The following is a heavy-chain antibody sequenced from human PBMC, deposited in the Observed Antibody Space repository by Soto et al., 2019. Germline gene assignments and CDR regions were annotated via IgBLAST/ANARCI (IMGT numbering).Heavy chain of an antibody. V-gene: IGHV4-4*02. CDR3: ARLLGYCSSTSCLYSYRFAP. Sequence: TLSLTCSVSGVSISADNWWTWVRQFPGKGMEWIGDIFPRGAANYNPSLESRVAISIDSSNNQFSLELTSVTAADTAIYYCARLLGYCSSTSCLYSYRFAPWGQGTLVSVPS. CDR2: IFPRGAA. CDR1: GVSISADNW. D-gene: IGHD2-15*01. J-gene: IGHJ5*02.